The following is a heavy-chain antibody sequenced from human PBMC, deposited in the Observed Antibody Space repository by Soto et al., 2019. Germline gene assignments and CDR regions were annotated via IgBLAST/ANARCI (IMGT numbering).Heavy chain of an antibody. Sequence: QVQLVQSGAEVKKPGSSVKVSCKASGGTFSSYTISWVRQAPGQGLEWMGRIIPILGIANYAQKYQGRVTITADKSTSTAYMELSSLRSEDTAVYYCAMPQPYCSGGSCYPDPWGQGTLVTVSS. CDR1: GGTFSSYT. J-gene: IGHJ5*02. CDR3: AMPQPYCSGGSCYPDP. D-gene: IGHD2-15*01. CDR2: IIPILGIA. V-gene: IGHV1-69*02.